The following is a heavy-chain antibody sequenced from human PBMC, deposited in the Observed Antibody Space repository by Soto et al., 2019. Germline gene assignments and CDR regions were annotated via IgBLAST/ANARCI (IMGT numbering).Heavy chain of an antibody. V-gene: IGHV2-5*02. Sequence: SGPKLVNTPQTLTLTCTFSGFSLSTSGVGVGWIRQPPGKALEWLALIYWDDDKRYSPSLKSRLTITKDTSKNQVVLTMTNMDPVDTATYYCAKDLHTTIPVATASWGQGTLVTVSS. CDR1: GFSLSTSGVG. J-gene: IGHJ5*02. D-gene: IGHD6-19*01. CDR2: IYWDDDK. CDR3: AKDLHTTIPVATAS.